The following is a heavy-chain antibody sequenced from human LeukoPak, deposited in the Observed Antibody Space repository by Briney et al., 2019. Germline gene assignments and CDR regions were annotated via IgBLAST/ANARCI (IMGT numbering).Heavy chain of an antibody. Sequence: GGSLRLSCAAPGFTFSSYAMHWVRQAPGKGLEWVAVISYDGSNKYYADSVKGRFTISRDNSKNTLYLQMNSLRAEDTAVYYCARDQYCSSTSCYYYYYYGMDVWGQGTTVTVSS. CDR2: ISYDGSNK. D-gene: IGHD2-2*01. CDR3: ARDQYCSSTSCYYYYYYGMDV. CDR1: GFTFSSYA. J-gene: IGHJ6*02. V-gene: IGHV3-30-3*01.